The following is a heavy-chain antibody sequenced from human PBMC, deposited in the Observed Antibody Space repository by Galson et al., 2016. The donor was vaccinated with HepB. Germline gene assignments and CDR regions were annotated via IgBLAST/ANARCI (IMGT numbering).Heavy chain of an antibody. D-gene: IGHD6-19*01. CDR1: GFTFSSHA. Sequence: SLRLSCAAPGFTFSSHAMSWVRQAPGRGLEWVSCLSGSGGSTYYADSVKGRFTISRDNSNNTLYLQMNSLRAEDTAIYYCARDPSWYTSGWYDFWGQGTLVTVSS. CDR2: LSGSGGST. J-gene: IGHJ5*01. CDR3: ARDPSWYTSGWYDF. V-gene: IGHV3-23*01.